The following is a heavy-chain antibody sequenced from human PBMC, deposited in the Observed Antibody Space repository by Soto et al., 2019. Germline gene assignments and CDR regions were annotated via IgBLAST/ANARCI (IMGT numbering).Heavy chain of an antibody. CDR2: IIGSGTNT. J-gene: IGHJ4*02. CDR3: AKGGGGGWYDD. D-gene: IGHD6-19*01. V-gene: IGHV3-23*01. CDR1: GFTFSSCS. Sequence: EVQLLESGGGLVQPGGSPRLSCAASGFTFSSCSMAWVRLAPGKGLEWVSSIIGSGTNTYYSDSVRGRFTISRDNSKNTLYLQMNSLRGDDTAVYSCAKGGGGGWYDDWGQGTLVTVSS.